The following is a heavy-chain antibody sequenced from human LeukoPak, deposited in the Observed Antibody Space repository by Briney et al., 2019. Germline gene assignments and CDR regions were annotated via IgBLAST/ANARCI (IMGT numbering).Heavy chain of an antibody. CDR2: ISYDGSNK. CDR3: AKDYEEDIVVVVAASSPDY. J-gene: IGHJ4*02. V-gene: IGHV3-30*18. CDR1: GFAFSSYG. D-gene: IGHD2-15*01. Sequence: PGRSLRLSCAASGFAFSSYGMHWVRQAPGKGLEWVAVISYDGSNKYYADSVKGRFTISRDNSKNTLYLQMNSLRAEDTAVYYCAKDYEEDIVVVVAASSPDYWGQGTLVTVSS.